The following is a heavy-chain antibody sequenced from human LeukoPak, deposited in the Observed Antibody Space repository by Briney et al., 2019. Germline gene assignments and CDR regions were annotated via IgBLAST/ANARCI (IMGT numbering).Heavy chain of an antibody. CDR3: ARFTYDSSGSNYYFDY. D-gene: IGHD3-22*01. Sequence: PSETLSLTCTVSGGSIPGYYWNWVRQPPGQGLEWIGYIYYSGTTNYNPSLISRVTMSVDTSKNHFSLKLSSVTAADTAVYYCARFTYDSSGSNYYFDYWGQGTLVTVSS. CDR2: IYYSGTT. J-gene: IGHJ4*02. CDR1: GGSIPGYY. V-gene: IGHV4-59*01.